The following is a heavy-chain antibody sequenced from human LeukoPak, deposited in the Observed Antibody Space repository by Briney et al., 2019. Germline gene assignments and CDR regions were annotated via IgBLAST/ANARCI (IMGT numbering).Heavy chain of an antibody. D-gene: IGHD4-17*01. CDR1: GYIFANYW. V-gene: IGHV5-51*01. Sequence: GESLKISCKGSGYIFANYWIGWVRQMPGKGLECLGVVYPGDSDTRYSPSFQGQVTISADKSISTAYLQWSSLKASDTAMYYCARDDYGDFDYWGQGTLVTVSS. CDR3: ARDDYGDFDY. CDR2: VYPGDSDT. J-gene: IGHJ4*02.